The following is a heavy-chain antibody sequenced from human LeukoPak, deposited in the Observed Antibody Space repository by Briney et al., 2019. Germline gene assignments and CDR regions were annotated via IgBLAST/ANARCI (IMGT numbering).Heavy chain of an antibody. V-gene: IGHV3-23*01. CDR3: ARDLVDGYARLDY. J-gene: IGHJ4*02. CDR2: ISGSGGST. CDR1: GFTFSSYA. Sequence: GGSLRLSCAASGFTFSSYAMSWVRQAPGKGLEWVSAISGSGGSTYYADSVKGRFTISRDNFKNTLYLQMNSLRAEDTAIYYCARDLVDGYARLDYWGQGILVTVSS. D-gene: IGHD5-24*01.